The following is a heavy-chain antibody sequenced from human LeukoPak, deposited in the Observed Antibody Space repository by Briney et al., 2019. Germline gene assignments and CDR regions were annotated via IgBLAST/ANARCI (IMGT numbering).Heavy chain of an antibody. CDR1: GFTFSSYA. CDR2: ISGSGGST. CDR3: AKDQRPSWVGSGSSD. D-gene: IGHD3-10*01. V-gene: IGHV3-23*01. Sequence: GGPLRLSCAASGFTFSSYAMSWVRQAPGKGLEWVSAISGSGGSTYYADSVKGRFTISRDNSKNTLYLQMNSLRAEDTAVYYCAKDQRPSWVGSGSSDWGQGTLVTVSS. J-gene: IGHJ4*02.